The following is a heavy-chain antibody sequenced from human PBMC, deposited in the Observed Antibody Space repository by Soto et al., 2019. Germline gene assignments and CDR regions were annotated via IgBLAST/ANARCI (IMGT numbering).Heavy chain of an antibody. V-gene: IGHV1-18*01. Sequence: QVQLVQSGPELKKPGASVKDSCTTSGYSFPTYGITWVRQAPGQGLEWMGWINPYSGHTNYAQNFRDRVTGTTNTSASTSHLELRSLRSDDTDLYYCASDSRRDYGANGDYWGQGTLVSVSS. CDR3: ASDSRRDYGANGDY. CDR1: GYSFPTYG. CDR2: INPYSGHT. D-gene: IGHD3-10*01. J-gene: IGHJ4*02.